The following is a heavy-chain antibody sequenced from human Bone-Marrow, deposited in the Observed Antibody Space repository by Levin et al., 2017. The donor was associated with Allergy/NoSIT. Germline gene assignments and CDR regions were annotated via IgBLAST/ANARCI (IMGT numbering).Heavy chain of an antibody. CDR2: IYYSGST. J-gene: IGHJ5*02. D-gene: IGHD3-10*01. CDR3: ARGGGSGSYSADYQRFDP. V-gene: IGHV4-31*03. CDR1: GGSVSSGNYF. Sequence: SETLSLTCTVSGGSVSSGNYFWTWIRQHPGKGLEWIGYIYYSGSTYYNPSLKSRVTISADMSKNHFSLKMDSVTAADTAVYYCARGGGSGSYSADYQRFDPWGPGTLVTVSS.